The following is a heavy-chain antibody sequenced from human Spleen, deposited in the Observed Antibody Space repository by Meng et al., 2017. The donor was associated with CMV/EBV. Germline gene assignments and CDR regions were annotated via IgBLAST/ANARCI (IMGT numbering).Heavy chain of an antibody. CDR2: IFYSGST. J-gene: IGHJ6*02. CDR3: AGSVPYYDFWCGSGYYGMDV. D-gene: IGHD3-3*01. CDR1: GDSVSIYY. V-gene: IGHV4-59*02. Sequence: SETLSLTCSVSGDSVSIYYWTWIRQPQGKGLEWIGYIFYSGSTNYNPPLKSEVTMSVDTPQKQLPLKLSSVTAAATAVYYCAGSVPYYDFWCGSGYYGMDVWGQGTTVTVSS.